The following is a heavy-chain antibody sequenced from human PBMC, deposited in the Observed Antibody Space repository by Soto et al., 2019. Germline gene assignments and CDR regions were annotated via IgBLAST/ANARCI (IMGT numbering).Heavy chain of an antibody. CDR1: GFTFSSYA. J-gene: IGHJ4*02. Sequence: QVQLVESGGGVVQPGRSLRLSCAASGFTFSSYAMHWVRQAPGKGLEWVAVISYDGSNKYYADSVKGRFTISRDNSKNTLYLQMNSLRAEDTAVYYCAKIPLRYSSSSLPADYWGQGTLVTVSS. CDR2: ISYDGSNK. CDR3: AKIPLRYSSSSLPADY. V-gene: IGHV3-30*18. D-gene: IGHD6-6*01.